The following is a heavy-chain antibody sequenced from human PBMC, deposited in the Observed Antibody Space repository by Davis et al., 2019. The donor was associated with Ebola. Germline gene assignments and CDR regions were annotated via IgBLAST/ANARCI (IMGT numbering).Heavy chain of an antibody. D-gene: IGHD3-10*01. CDR3: ARVSWFGETTGAFDI. CDR2: IYHSGST. Sequence: SETLSLTCAVCGGSISSGGYSWSWIRQPPGKGLEWIGYIYHSGSTYYNPSLKSRVTISVDRSKNQFSLKLSSVTAADMAVYYCARVSWFGETTGAFDIWGQGTMVTVSS. J-gene: IGHJ3*02. V-gene: IGHV4-30-2*01. CDR1: GGSISSGGYS.